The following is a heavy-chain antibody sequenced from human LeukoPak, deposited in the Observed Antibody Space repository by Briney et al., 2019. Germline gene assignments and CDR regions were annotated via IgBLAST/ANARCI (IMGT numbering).Heavy chain of an antibody. Sequence: GGSLRRSCAGFGFTFSDYYMTWIRQAPGKGLEWVSYVSSSGSTIYYADSVKGRFTISRDNAKNSLYLQMSSLRGEDTAIYYCARDRRGYDDYYFDYWGQGTLVTVSS. CDR1: GFTFSDYY. J-gene: IGHJ4*02. CDR3: ARDRRGYDDYYFDY. CDR2: VSSSGSTI. V-gene: IGHV3-11*01. D-gene: IGHD5-12*01.